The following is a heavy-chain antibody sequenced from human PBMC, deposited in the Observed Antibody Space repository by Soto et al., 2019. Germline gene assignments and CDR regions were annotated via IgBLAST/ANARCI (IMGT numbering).Heavy chain of an antibody. J-gene: IGHJ3*01. CDR2: INHSGST. CDR1: GGSFSGYY. V-gene: IGHV4-34*01. Sequence: PSETLSLTCAVYGGSFSGYYLSWIRQPPGKGLEWIGEINHSGSTNYNPSLKSRVTISVDTSKNQFSLKLSSVTAADTAVYYCARGVTTVTKFFWGQGTMVTVSS. CDR3: ARGVTTVTKFF. D-gene: IGHD4-17*01.